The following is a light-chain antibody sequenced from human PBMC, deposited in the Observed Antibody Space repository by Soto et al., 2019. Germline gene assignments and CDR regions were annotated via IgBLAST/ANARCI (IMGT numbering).Light chain of an antibody. CDR1: QGIGTA. Sequence: IQLTQSPSTLSASVGDRVTITCRASQGIGTALAWYHQRPGNSPDLLVYDASTLQSGFPSRFSGSGSETDFSLTISGLQPEDFGHYYCQQFNTKPLTFGGGTRVEIK. V-gene: IGKV1-13*02. J-gene: IGKJ4*01. CDR3: QQFNTKPLT. CDR2: DAS.